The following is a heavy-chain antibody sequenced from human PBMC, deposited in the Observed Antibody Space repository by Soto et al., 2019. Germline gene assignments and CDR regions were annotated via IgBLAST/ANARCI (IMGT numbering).Heavy chain of an antibody. J-gene: IGHJ4*02. CDR3: ARDPDYDFWGHFDY. Sequence: QVQLVESGGGVVQPGRSLRLSCAASGFTFSSYAMHWVRQAPGKGLEWVAVISYDGSNKYYADSVKGRFTISRDNSKNTLYLQMNSLRAEDTAVYYCARDPDYDFWGHFDYWCQGTLVTVSS. V-gene: IGHV3-30-3*01. CDR1: GFTFSSYA. CDR2: ISYDGSNK. D-gene: IGHD3-3*01.